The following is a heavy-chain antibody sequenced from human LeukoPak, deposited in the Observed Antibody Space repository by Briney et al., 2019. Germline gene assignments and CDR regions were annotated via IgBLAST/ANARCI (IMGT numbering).Heavy chain of an antibody. D-gene: IGHD3-10*01. CDR1: GFTFDDYG. CDR3: AREVLLWFGERDNDAFDI. V-gene: IGHV3-20*04. J-gene: IGHJ3*02. Sequence: PGGSLRLSCAASGFTFDDYGMSWVRQAPGKGLEWVSGINWNGGSTGYADSVKGRFTISRDNAKNSLYLQMNSLRAEDTAVYYCAREVLLWFGERDNDAFDIWGQGTMVTVSS. CDR2: INWNGGST.